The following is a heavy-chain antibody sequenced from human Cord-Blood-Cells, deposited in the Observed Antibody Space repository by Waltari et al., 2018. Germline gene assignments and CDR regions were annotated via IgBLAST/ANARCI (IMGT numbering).Heavy chain of an antibody. J-gene: IGHJ4*02. D-gene: IGHD3-3*01. CDR2: ISYDGSNK. V-gene: IGHV3-30*18. Sequence: QVQLVESGGGVVQPGRSLRLSCAASGFTFSSYGMHWVRQAPGKGLEWGAVISYDGSNKYYADAVKGRFTISRDNSKNTLYLQMNSLRAEDTAVYYCANWGRITIFGVVNWGQGTLVTVSS. CDR3: ANWGRITIFGVVN. CDR1: GFTFSSYG.